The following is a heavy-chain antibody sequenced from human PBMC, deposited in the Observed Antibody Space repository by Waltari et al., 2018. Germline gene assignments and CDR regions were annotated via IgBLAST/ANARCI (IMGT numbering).Heavy chain of an antibody. CDR1: GFTFSSYA. D-gene: IGHD4-17*01. CDR3: ASYGGKPSPDV. CDR2: ISYDGSNK. V-gene: IGHV3-30*01. J-gene: IGHJ6*02. Sequence: QVQLVESGGGVVQPGRSLRLSCAASGFTFSSYAMHWVRQAPGKGLEWVAVISYDGSNKYYADSVKGRFTISRDNSKNTLYLQMNSLRAEDTAVYYCASYGGKPSPDVWGQGTTVTVSS.